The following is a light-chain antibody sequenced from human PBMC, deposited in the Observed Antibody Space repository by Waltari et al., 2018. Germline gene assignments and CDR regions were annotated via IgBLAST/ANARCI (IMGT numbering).Light chain of an antibody. CDR3: QQYYSSPLT. Sequence: DIVMTQSPDSLAVSLGERATINCKSSQSILYSADNGNYLAGYQKKPGQPPRLLIYWESTRASGVPDRFSGAGSGTDFNFTISSLQAEDVAVYYCQQYYSSPLTFGPGTKVDIK. J-gene: IGKJ3*01. V-gene: IGKV4-1*01. CDR2: WES. CDR1: QSILYSADNGNY.